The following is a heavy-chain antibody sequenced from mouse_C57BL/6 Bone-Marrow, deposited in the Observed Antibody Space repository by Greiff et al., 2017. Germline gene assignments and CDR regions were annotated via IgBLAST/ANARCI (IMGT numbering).Heavy chain of an antibody. CDR3: ARRIYYGNQGFAY. V-gene: IGHV1-47*01. Sequence: VQLQQSGAELVKPGASVKMSCKASGYTFTTYPIEWMKQNHGKSLEWIGNFHPYNDDTKYNEKFKGKATFTVEKSSSTVYLELSRLTSDDSAVYYCARRIYYGNQGFAYWGQGTLVTVSA. CDR1: GYTFTTYP. J-gene: IGHJ3*01. D-gene: IGHD2-1*01. CDR2: FHPYNDDT.